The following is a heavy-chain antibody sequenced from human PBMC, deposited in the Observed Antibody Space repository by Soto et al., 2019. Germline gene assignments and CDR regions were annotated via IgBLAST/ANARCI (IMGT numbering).Heavy chain of an antibody. J-gene: IGHJ4*02. D-gene: IGHD3-22*01. CDR2: ISYDGSNK. Sequence: QVQLVESGGGVVQPGRSLRLSCAASGFTFSSYAMHWVRQAPGKGLEWVAVISYDGSNKYYADSVKGRFTISRDNSKNTLYLQMNSLRAEDTAVYYCARQTDSSGYKEQGSFDYWGQGTLVTVSS. CDR3: ARQTDSSGYKEQGSFDY. V-gene: IGHV3-30-3*01. CDR1: GFTFSSYA.